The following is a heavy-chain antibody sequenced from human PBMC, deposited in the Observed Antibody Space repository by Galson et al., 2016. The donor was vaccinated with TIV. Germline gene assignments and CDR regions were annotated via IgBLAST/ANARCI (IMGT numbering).Heavy chain of an antibody. CDR3: ARQGNDYRGRFDP. D-gene: IGHD4-11*01. J-gene: IGHJ5*02. CDR1: GYSISSADY. Sequence: ETLSLTCTVSGYSISSADYWAWIRQPPERGLEWLGYISLSGSTSYNPSLKTRVSISLNTSRNHFSLNLTSVTAADTAVYFCARQGNDYRGRFDPWGQGMLVTVS. V-gene: IGHV4-38-2*02. CDR2: ISLSGST.